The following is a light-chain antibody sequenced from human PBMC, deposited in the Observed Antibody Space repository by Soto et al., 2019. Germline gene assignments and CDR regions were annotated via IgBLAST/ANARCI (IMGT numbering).Light chain of an antibody. V-gene: IGKV3-15*01. CDR2: GAS. CDR1: QSVSTK. Sequence: EIVMTQSPVTLSVSPGERATLSCRASQSVSTKLAWYRQKPGQAPRLLIYGASNRATGIPARFSGTGSGTEFTLTINSLQSEDFAVYYCQQHKSWHHFTFGPGTTVDIK. CDR3: QQHKSWHHFT. J-gene: IGKJ3*01.